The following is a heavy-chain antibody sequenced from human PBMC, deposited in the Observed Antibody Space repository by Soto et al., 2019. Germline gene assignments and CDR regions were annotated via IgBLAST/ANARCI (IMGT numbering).Heavy chain of an antibody. J-gene: IGHJ3*02. CDR1: GYTFTSYD. D-gene: IGHD3-3*01. V-gene: IGHV1-8*01. Sequence: GASVKVSCKASGYTFTSYDINWVRQATGQGLEWMGWMNPNSGNTGYAQKFQGRVTMTRNTSISTAYMELSSLRSEDTAVYYCARVNHPLRFLEWPHAFDIWGQGTMVTVSS. CDR2: MNPNSGNT. CDR3: ARVNHPLRFLEWPHAFDI.